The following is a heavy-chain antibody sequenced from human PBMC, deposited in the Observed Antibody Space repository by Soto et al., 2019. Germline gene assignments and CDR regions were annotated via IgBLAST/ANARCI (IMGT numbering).Heavy chain of an antibody. Sequence: EVHLVESGGGLVKPGGSLRLSCAVSGFTFSSCTMNWVRQAPGKGLEWVAGISPSTSHIYYADSVKGRFTISRDNAKNSLCLQMNSLRAEDTAVYDCSGCRGGACHQNYGMDVWGQGTTVTVSS. J-gene: IGHJ6*02. CDR1: GFTFSSCT. D-gene: IGHD2-15*01. V-gene: IGHV3-21*01. CDR2: ISPSTSHI. CDR3: SGCRGGACHQNYGMDV.